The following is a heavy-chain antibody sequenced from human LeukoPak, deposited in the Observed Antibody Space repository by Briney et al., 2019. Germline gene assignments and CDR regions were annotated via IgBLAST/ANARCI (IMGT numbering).Heavy chain of an antibody. CDR3: ARAPSRYYDSSGYYYKSGAFDI. CDR2: IYYSGST. J-gene: IGHJ3*02. V-gene: IGHV4-61*01. Sequence: KSSETLSLTCTVSGGSVSSGSYYWSWIRQPPGKGLEWIGYIYYSGSTNYNPSLKSRVTISVDTSKNQFSLKLSSVTAADTAVYYCARAPSRYYDSSGYYYKSGAFDIWGQGTMVTVSS. CDR1: GGSVSSGSYY. D-gene: IGHD3-22*01.